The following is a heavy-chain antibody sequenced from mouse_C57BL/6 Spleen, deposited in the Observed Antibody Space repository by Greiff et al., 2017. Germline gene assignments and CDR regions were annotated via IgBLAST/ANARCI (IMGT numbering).Heavy chain of an antibody. Sequence: QVQLKQSGAELVRPGASVTLSCKASGYTFTDYEMHWVKQTPVHGLEWIGAIDPETGGTAYNQKFKGKAILTADKSSSTAYMGLRSLTSEDSAVYYCTRGITTVVAHFYVWGTGTTVTVSS. J-gene: IGHJ1*03. CDR3: TRGITTVVAHFYV. CDR2: IDPETGGT. CDR1: GYTFTDYE. V-gene: IGHV1-15*01. D-gene: IGHD1-1*01.